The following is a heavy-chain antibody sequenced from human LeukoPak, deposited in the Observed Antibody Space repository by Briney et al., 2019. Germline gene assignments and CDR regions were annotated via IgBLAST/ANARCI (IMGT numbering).Heavy chain of an antibody. CDR3: AKDLVTYCSSVSCYGFDP. CDR2: ISGSGGST. J-gene: IGHJ5*02. CDR1: GFTFSSYA. Sequence: GGSLRLSCAASGFTFSSYAMSWVRQAPGKGLEWVSTISGSGGSTYYADSVKGRFTISRDNSKNTLYLQMNSLRTKDTAVYYCAKDLVTYCSSVSCYGFDPWGQGTLVTVSS. D-gene: IGHD2-2*01. V-gene: IGHV3-23*01.